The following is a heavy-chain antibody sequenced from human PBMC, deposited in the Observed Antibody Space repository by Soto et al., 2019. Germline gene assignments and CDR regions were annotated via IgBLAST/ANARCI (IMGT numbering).Heavy chain of an antibody. D-gene: IGHD3-22*01. CDR1: GFTFSSYA. CDR3: ASLDYYDSSGPIKGFDY. J-gene: IGHJ4*02. Sequence: HPGGSLRLSCAASGFTFSSYAMHWVRQAPGKGLEWVAVISYDGSNKYYADSVKGRFTISRDNSKNTLYLQMNSLRAEDTAVYYCASLDYYDSSGPIKGFDYWGQGTLVTVSS. V-gene: IGHV3-30-3*01. CDR2: ISYDGSNK.